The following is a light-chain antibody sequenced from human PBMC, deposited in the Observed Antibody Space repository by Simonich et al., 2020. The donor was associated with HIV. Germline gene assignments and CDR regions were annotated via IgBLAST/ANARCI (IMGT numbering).Light chain of an antibody. V-gene: IGKV1-8*01. Sequence: AIRMTQSPSSLSASTGDRVPITCRASQGISSYLACYQQKPGTAPKLLIYASSTLQSGVPSRFSGSGSGTDFTLTISCLQSEDFATYYCQQYYSYPLLTFGGGTKVEIK. CDR3: QQYYSYPLLT. CDR2: ASS. J-gene: IGKJ4*01. CDR1: QGISSY.